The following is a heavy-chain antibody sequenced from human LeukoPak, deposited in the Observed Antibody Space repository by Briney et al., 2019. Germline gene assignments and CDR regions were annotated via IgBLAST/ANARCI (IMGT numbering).Heavy chain of an antibody. CDR1: GGSISSYY. CDR3: ARGQYHLLYWYFDL. CDR2: IYSSGST. Sequence: ETLSLTCTVSGGSISSYYWSWIRQPAGKGLEWIGRIYSSGSTNYNPSLKSRVTMSVDTSKNQFSLKLSSVTAADTAVYYCARGQYHLLYWYFDLWGRGTLVTVSS. V-gene: IGHV4-4*07. D-gene: IGHD2-2*01. J-gene: IGHJ2*01.